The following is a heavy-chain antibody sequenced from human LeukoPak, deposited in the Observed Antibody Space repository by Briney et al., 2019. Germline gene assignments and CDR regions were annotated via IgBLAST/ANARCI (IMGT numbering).Heavy chain of an antibody. Sequence: GGSLRLSCAASGFTFSSYAVHWVRQAPGRGLEWVAVISYDGSNKYYADSVKGRFTISRDNSKNTLYLQVNSLRAEDTAVYYCARTHYFDYWGQGTLVTVSS. CDR2: ISYDGSNK. J-gene: IGHJ4*02. CDR3: ARTHYFDY. V-gene: IGHV3-30-3*01. CDR1: GFTFSSYA.